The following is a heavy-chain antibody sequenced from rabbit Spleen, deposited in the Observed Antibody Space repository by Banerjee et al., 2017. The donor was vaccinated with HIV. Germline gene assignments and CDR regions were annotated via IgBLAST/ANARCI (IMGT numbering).Heavy chain of an antibody. V-gene: IGHV1S45*01. D-gene: IGHD1-1*01. Sequence: QEQLEESGGDLVKPEGSLTLTCKASGFSFGDRDVMCWVRQAPGKGLEWIACINAATGKPVYATWAKGRFTISRTSSTTVTLRMTSLTAADTATYFCARDLVGVIGWNFYLWGPGTLVTVS. CDR2: INAATGKP. CDR1: GFSFGDRDV. CDR3: ARDLVGVIGWNFYL. J-gene: IGHJ4*01.